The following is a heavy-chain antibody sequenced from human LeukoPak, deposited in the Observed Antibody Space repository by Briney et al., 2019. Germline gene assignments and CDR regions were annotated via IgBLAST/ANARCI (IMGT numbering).Heavy chain of an antibody. CDR1: GYSISSGFY. Sequence: PSETLSLTCTVSGYSISSGFYWGWIRQPPGKGLQWIGSIYHSGSTYYNPSLKSRVTISVDTSKNQFSLKLSSVTAADTAVYYCARNSRWGSPPFDYWGQGTLVTVSS. V-gene: IGHV4-38-2*02. D-gene: IGHD6-19*01. CDR2: IYHSGST. J-gene: IGHJ4*02. CDR3: ARNSRWGSPPFDY.